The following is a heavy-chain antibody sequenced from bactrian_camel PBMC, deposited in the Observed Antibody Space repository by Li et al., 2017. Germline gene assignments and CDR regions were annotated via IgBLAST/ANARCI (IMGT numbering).Heavy chain of an antibody. CDR3: AASWDVTAIEALGNIASPEFGY. D-gene: IGHD3*01. V-gene: IGHV3S67*01. Sequence: VQLVESGGGSVQAGRSLRLSCAASESTYDRGYCMAWFRQASEKEREGVAAICGSGFTVYADSVKGRFTISKDNVKNILYLQMDNLKPEDSATYRGAASWDVTAIEALGNIASPEFGYWGEGTQVTVSS. CDR2: ICGSGFT. J-gene: IGHJ6*01. CDR1: ESTYDRGYC.